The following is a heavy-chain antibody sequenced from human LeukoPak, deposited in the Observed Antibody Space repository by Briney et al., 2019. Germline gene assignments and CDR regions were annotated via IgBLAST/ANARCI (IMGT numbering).Heavy chain of an antibody. D-gene: IGHD3-3*02. Sequence: SLRLSCAASGFTFSSDSVNSGRQAPGNGLEWLTRISADGNNEDYAHSVKGRFTIPRHNSTNTLYLQMTRLTTDDTAIYYCAPGALPLGFLELIRPGHYFSNYMGVWGKGTMVVVSS. CDR2: ISADGNNE. V-gene: IGHV3-30*05. CDR1: GFTFSSDS. J-gene: IGHJ6*03. CDR3: APGALPLGFLELIRPGHYFSNYMGV.